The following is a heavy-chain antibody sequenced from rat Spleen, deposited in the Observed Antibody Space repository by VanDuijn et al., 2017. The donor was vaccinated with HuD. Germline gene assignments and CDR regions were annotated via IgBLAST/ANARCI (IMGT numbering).Heavy chain of an antibody. Sequence: EVQLVESGGGLVQPGRSMKLSCAASGFTFSNYDMAWVRQAPTKGLEWVASISYDGSSTYYRDSVKGRFTISRDNAKSTLYLQMDSLRSEDTATYYCTRYLSYVMDAWGQGASVTVSS. CDR3: TRYLSYVMDA. CDR1: GFTFSNYD. J-gene: IGHJ4*01. D-gene: IGHD2-7*01. V-gene: IGHV5-20*01. CDR2: ISYDGSST.